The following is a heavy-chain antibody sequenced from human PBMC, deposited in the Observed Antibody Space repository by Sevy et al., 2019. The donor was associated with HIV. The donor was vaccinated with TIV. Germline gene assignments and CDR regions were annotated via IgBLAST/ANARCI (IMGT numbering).Heavy chain of an antibody. CDR2: IIPIFGTA. V-gene: IGHV1-69*13. CDR3: GIMVRGLSFDY. D-gene: IGHD3-10*01. J-gene: IGHJ4*02. Sequence: ASVKVSCKASGGTFSSYAISWVRQAPGQGLEWMGRIIPIFGTANYSQKFQGRVTITADESTSTAYMELSSLRSEDTAVYYCGIMVRGLSFDYWGQGTLVTVSS. CDR1: GGTFSSYA.